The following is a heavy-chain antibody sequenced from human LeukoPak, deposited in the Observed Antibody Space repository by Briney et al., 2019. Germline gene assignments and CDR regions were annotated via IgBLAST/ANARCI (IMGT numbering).Heavy chain of an antibody. CDR1: GFTFSRYA. Sequence: GGSLRLSCTASGFTFSRYAMNWVRQAPGKGLEWVSAISGSGGSTYYADSVKGRFTISRDNSKNTLYLQMNSLRAEDTAVYYCAKEHMAAAVYYFDYWGQGTLVTVSS. CDR3: AKEHMAAAVYYFDY. D-gene: IGHD2-15*01. J-gene: IGHJ4*02. CDR2: ISGSGGST. V-gene: IGHV3-23*01.